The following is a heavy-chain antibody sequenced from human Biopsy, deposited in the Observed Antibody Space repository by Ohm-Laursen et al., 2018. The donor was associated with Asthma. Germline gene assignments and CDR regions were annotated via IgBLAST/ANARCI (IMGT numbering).Heavy chain of an antibody. CDR3: ARDQGDSKFDY. D-gene: IGHD3-16*01. J-gene: IGHJ4*02. Sequence: SETLSLTCTVSPGSINDYYWNWIRQFPGKGLEWIGYVHSSGSTRFNPSLKSRVTVSVDTSKNQLSLNLTSVIAADTAVYYCARDQGDSKFDYWGQGILVTVSS. V-gene: IGHV4-59*01. CDR2: VHSSGST. CDR1: PGSINDYY.